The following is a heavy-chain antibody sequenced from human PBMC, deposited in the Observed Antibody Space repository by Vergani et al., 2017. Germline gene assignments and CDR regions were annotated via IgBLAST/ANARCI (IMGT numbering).Heavy chain of an antibody. CDR3: ARDFTYYDFWSGYLPSGYYYGMDV. CDR2: IYPGDSDT. Sequence: EVQLVQSGAEVKKPGESLKISCKGSGYSFTSYWIGWVRQMPGKGLEWMGIIYPGDSDTRYSPSFQGQVTISADKSISTAYLQWSSLKASDTAMYYCARDFTYYDFWSGYLPSGYYYGMDVWGQGTTVTVSS. CDR1: GYSFTSYW. D-gene: IGHD3-3*01. J-gene: IGHJ6*02. V-gene: IGHV5-51*03.